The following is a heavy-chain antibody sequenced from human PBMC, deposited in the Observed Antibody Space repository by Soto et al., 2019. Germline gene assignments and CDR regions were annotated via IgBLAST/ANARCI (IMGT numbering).Heavy chain of an antibody. CDR3: AKGGKIYYYYGMDV. D-gene: IGHD3-16*01. CDR1: GFTFSSYA. CDR2: ISGSGGST. J-gene: IGHJ6*02. Sequence: LSCAASGFTFSSYAMSWVRQAPGKGLEWVSAISGSGGSTYYADSVKGRFTISRDNSKNTLYLQMNSLRAEDTAVYYCAKGGKIYYYYGMDVWGQGTTVTVSS. V-gene: IGHV3-23*01.